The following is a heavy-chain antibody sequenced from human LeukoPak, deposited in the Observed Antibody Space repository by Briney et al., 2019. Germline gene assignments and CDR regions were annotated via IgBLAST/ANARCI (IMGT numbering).Heavy chain of an antibody. CDR3: ARELSSNQVIAAAGEFDY. V-gene: IGHV3-30-3*01. D-gene: IGHD6-13*01. CDR2: ISYDGSNK. J-gene: IGHJ4*02. Sequence: GGSLRLSCAASGFTFSSYAMHWVRQAPGKGLEWVAVISYDGSNKYYADSVKGRFTISRDNSKNTLYLQMNSLRAEDTAVYYCARELSSNQVIAAAGEFDYWGQGTLVTVSS. CDR1: GFTFSSYA.